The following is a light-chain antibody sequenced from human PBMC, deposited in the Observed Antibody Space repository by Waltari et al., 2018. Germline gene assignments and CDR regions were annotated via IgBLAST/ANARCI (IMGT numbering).Light chain of an antibody. V-gene: IGKV3-15*01. CDR3: QQYNDWPPGT. CDR1: QSVNNK. Sequence: EVVLTQSPATLSVSPGERATLSCRASQSVNNKLAWYQQKPGQAPRLLFSDATTRAAGIPARFRSSGSGTDFTLTISSLQSEDFAIYFCQQYNDWPPGTFGPGTKVDFK. J-gene: IGKJ1*01. CDR2: DAT.